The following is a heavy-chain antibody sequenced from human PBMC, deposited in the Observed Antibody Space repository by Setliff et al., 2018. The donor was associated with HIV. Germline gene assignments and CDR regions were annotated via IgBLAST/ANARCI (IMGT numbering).Heavy chain of an antibody. CDR2: INPSGGST. J-gene: IGHJ6*03. Sequence: ASVKVSCKASGYTFTSYDINWVRQAPGQGLEWLGVINPSGGSTSCAQKFQGRVTMTRGTSTGTVYMELRSLRSEDTAVYYCARDPGLTGNYYYMDVWGKGTTVTVSS. D-gene: IGHD2-8*02. V-gene: IGHV1-46*01. CDR3: ARDPGLTGNYYYMDV. CDR1: GYTFTSYD.